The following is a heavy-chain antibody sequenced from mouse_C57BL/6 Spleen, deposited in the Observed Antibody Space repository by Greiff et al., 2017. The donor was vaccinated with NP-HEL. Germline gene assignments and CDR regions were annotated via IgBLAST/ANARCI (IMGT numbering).Heavy chain of an antibody. CDR2: ISYSGST. CDR3: ARNRDYALDY. J-gene: IGHJ2*01. CDR1: GYSITSYY. D-gene: IGHD1-1*01. Sequence: EVQLVESGPGLVKPSPTLSLTCSVTGYSITSYYWNWIRKFPGNKLEYMGYISYSGSTYYNPSLKSRISITRDTSKNQYYLQMKSVTTEDTATYYCARNRDYALDYWGQGTTLTVSS. V-gene: IGHV3-8*01.